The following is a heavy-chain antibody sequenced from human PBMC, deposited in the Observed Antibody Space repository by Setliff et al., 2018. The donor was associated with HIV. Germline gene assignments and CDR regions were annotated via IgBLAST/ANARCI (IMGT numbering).Heavy chain of an antibody. Sequence: SETLSLTCTVSGGSISNYYWSWIRQPAGKGLEWIGRIYSTGTTIYNPSLKSRVTMSVDTSKNQLSLKLRSVTAADTAVYYCARARITMTGGRLEPYAFDRWGQGTKVTVSS. V-gene: IGHV4-4*07. CDR3: ARARITMTGGRLEPYAFDR. CDR1: GGSISNYY. D-gene: IGHD3-10*02. J-gene: IGHJ3*01. CDR2: IYSTGTT.